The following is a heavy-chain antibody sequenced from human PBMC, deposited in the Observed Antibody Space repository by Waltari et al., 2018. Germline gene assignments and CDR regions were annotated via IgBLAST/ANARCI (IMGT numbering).Heavy chain of an antibody. Sequence: QVQLQESGPGLVKPSGTLSLTCAVSGGSISSSNWWSWVRQPPGKGLEWIGYIYYSGSTNYNPSLKSRVTISVDTSKNQFSLKLSSVTAADTAVYYCARVDSSGEPSFDYWGQGTLVTVSS. V-gene: IGHV4-4*02. CDR2: IYYSGST. D-gene: IGHD3-22*01. CDR1: GGSISSSNW. CDR3: ARVDSSGEPSFDY. J-gene: IGHJ4*02.